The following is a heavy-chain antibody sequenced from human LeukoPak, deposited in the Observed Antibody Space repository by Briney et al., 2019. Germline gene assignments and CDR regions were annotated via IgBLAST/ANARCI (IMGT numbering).Heavy chain of an antibody. Sequence: ASVKVSCKASGDTFNDYTFSWVRQAPGQGLEWMGRIMPFLDVANYAPKFQGRVTLTADKSTSTAYMELSDLKSEDTAVYYCARDHCSGGSCHGGHWGQGTLVTVSS. CDR3: ARDHCSGGSCHGGH. CDR2: IMPFLDVA. V-gene: IGHV1-69*04. CDR1: GDTFNDYT. D-gene: IGHD2-15*01. J-gene: IGHJ4*02.